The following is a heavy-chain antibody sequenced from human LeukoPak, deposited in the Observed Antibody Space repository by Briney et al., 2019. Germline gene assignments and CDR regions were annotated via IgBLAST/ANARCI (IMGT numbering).Heavy chain of an antibody. D-gene: IGHD3-9*01. V-gene: IGHV1-24*01. CDR2: FDPEGGER. J-gene: IGHJ4*02. CDR1: EYTLSELS. Sequence: ASVKVSCKVSEYTLSELSIHWVRQAPGKGLEWMGGFDPEGGERNYAQRFQGRVTMTEDTSTDTAYMELSSLRSEDTAVYYCATGLTIRYFDWSHLFWGQGTLVTVSS. CDR3: ATGLTIRYFDWSHLF.